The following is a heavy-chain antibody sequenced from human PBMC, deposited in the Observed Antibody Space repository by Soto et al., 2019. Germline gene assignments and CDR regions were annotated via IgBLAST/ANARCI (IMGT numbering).Heavy chain of an antibody. V-gene: IGHV4-39*01. D-gene: IGHD6-13*01. CDR3: ARHNPQQMDDYYYYGMEV. J-gene: IGHJ6*01. Sequence: SETLSLTCTFSVGSISSSSYYCGWMRQPPGKGLEWIGSIYYSGSTYYNPSLKSRVTISVDTSKNQFSLKLSSVTAADTAVYYCARHNPQQMDDYYYYGMEVWGQGTWDSVSS. CDR1: VGSISSSSYY. CDR2: IYYSGST.